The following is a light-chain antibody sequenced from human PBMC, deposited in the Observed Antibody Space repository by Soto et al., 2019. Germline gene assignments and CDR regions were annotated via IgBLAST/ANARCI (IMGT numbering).Light chain of an antibody. CDR3: QQYGSSPPLT. CDR1: QSVSSTY. CDR2: GAS. Sequence: EIVLTQSPGTLSLSPGERATLSCRASQSVSSTYLAWYQLKPGQAPRLLIYGASSRATGIPHRFSGSGSGTEFTLTISRLEPEDFAVYYCQQYGSSPPLTFGGGTKVEI. J-gene: IGKJ4*01. V-gene: IGKV3-20*01.